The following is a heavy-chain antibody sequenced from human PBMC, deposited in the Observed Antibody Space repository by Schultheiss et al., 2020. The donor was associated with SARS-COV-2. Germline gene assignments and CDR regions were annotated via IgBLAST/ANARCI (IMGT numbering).Heavy chain of an antibody. CDR1: GFTFRYYG. D-gene: IGHD1-1*01. V-gene: IGHV3-33*08. Sequence: GGSLRLSCAASGFTFRYYGMHWVRQAPGKGLDWVAVIWYDGSNKYYADSVKGRFTISRDNSKNTLYLQMNSLRAEDTAVYYCARDRDNWNDVRPTAPDYWGQGTLVTVSS. CDR2: IWYDGSNK. CDR3: ARDRDNWNDVRPTAPDY. J-gene: IGHJ4*02.